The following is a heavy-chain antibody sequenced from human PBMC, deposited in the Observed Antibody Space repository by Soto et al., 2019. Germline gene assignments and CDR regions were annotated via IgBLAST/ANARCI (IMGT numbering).Heavy chain of an antibody. CDR3: AKDTGDIVVVPAAPMDV. CDR2: ISGSGGST. Sequence: EVQLLESGGGLVQPGGSLRLSCAASGFTFSSYAMSWVRQAPGKGLEWVSAISGSGGSTYYADSVKGRFTISRDNSKNTLYVQMNSLRAEDTAVYYCAKDTGDIVVVPAAPMDVWGKGTTVTVSS. D-gene: IGHD2-2*01. J-gene: IGHJ6*03. CDR1: GFTFSSYA. V-gene: IGHV3-23*01.